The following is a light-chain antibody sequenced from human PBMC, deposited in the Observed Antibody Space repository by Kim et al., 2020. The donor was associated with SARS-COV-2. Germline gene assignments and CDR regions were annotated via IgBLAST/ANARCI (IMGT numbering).Light chain of an antibody. CDR3: QSADSSDTFWV. V-gene: IGLV3-25*03. CDR2: EDT. Sequence: SYELTQPPSVSVSPGQTARITCSGDALPKQYAYWFQQKPGQAPVVLIYEDTERPSGIPERFSGSTSGTTVTLTISAVQAEDEADYYCQSADSSDTFWVFSGGTQLTVL. CDR1: ALPKQY. J-gene: IGLJ3*02.